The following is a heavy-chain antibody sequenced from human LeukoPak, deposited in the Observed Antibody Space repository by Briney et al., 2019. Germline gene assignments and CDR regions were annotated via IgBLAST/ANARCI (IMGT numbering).Heavy chain of an antibody. J-gene: IGHJ4*02. CDR1: GGTFSSYA. V-gene: IGHV1-69*01. CDR3: ARDGNATYYYGSGSYYNLPTLDY. Sequence: SVEVSCKASGGTFSSYAISWVRQAPGQGLEWMGGIIPIFGTANYAQKFQGRVTITADESTSTAYMELSSLRSEDTAVYYCARDGNATYYYGSGSYYNLPTLDYWGQGTLVTVSS. CDR2: IIPIFGTA. D-gene: IGHD3-10*01.